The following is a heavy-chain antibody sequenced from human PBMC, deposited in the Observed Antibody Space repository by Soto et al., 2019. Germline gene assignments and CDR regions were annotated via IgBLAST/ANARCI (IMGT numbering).Heavy chain of an antibody. CDR2: ISYDGSNK. D-gene: IGHD2-15*01. J-gene: IGHJ6*03. V-gene: IGHV3-30*18. Sequence: GGSLRLSCAASGFTFSSYGMHWVRQAPGKGLEWVAVISYDGSNKYYADSVKGRFTISRDNSKNTLYLQMNSLRAEDTVVYYCAKSRARVARYYYYYMDVWGKGTTVTVSS. CDR3: AKSRARVARYYYYYMDV. CDR1: GFTFSSYG.